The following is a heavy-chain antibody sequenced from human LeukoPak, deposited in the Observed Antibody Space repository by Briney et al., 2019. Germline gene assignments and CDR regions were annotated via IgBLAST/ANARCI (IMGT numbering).Heavy chain of an antibody. Sequence: GGSLRLSCAASGFTFDDYGMSWVRQPPGKGLEWVSDITWNGGSTGYAASVKGRFTNSRDNAKNSLYLQMNSLRAEDTALYYCARDSYGDYSAFDYWGQGTLVTVSS. CDR2: ITWNGGST. J-gene: IGHJ4*02. D-gene: IGHD4-17*01. CDR1: GFTFDDYG. CDR3: ARDSYGDYSAFDY. V-gene: IGHV3-20*04.